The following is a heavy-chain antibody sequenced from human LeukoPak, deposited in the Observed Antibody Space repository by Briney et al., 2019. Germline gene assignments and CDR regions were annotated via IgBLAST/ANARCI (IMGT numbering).Heavy chain of an antibody. CDR1: GYPFSTYW. D-gene: IGHD3-22*01. CDR2: VNPNDGAR. CDR3: ARGLYYYDRSTYGDFDY. V-gene: IGHV1-46*01. Sequence: SVKVSCKASGYPFSTYWLHWVRHAPGQGLEWMGFVNPNDGARIYAQKFQGRITMTRDTSTNTVFMELSSLRSEDTAVYYCARGLYYYDRSTYGDFDYWGQGTLVTVSS. J-gene: IGHJ4*02.